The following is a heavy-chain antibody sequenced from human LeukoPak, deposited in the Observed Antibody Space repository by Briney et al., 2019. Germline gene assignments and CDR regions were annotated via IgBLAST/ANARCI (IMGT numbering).Heavy chain of an antibody. CDR3: ATRGQSNFDY. V-gene: IGHV3-30*03. D-gene: IGHD3-10*01. CDR1: GFTFSSYG. J-gene: IGHJ4*02. CDR2: ISYDGSNK. Sequence: PGGSLRLSCAASGFTFSSYGMHWVRQAPGKGLEWVAVISYDGSNKYYADSVKGRFIISRDNSKNTLYLQMNSLRAEDTAVYYCATRGQSNFDYWGQGTLVTVSS.